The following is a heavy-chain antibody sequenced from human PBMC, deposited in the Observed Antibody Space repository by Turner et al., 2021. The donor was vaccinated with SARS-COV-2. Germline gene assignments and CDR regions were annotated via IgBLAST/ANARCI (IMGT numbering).Heavy chain of an antibody. Sequence: EVQVVESGGGLVTPGGSLRLSCAASGCTFSSYSMTWVRQAPGKGLEWVSSISSSSSYIYYADSLKGRFTIARDNAKNSLYLKMNSLRAEDTAVYYCARDQGRLLVRDYYYYGMDVWGQGTTVTVSS. CDR1: GCTFSSYS. D-gene: IGHD3-22*01. J-gene: IGHJ6*02. V-gene: IGHV3-21*01. CDR3: ARDQGRLLVRDYYYYGMDV. CDR2: ISSSSSYI.